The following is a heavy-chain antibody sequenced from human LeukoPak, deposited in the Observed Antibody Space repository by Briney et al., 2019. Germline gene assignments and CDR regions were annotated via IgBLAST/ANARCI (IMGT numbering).Heavy chain of an antibody. CDR1: GFTVSSNY. CDR2: ISGSGGST. J-gene: IGHJ4*02. V-gene: IGHV3-23*01. D-gene: IGHD3-10*01. Sequence: GGSLRLSCAASGFTVSSNYMSWVRQAPGKGLEWVSAISGSGGSTYYADSVKGRFTISRDNSKNTLYLQMNSLRAEDTAVYYCAKDLGSYSPQLHFDYWGQGTLVTVSS. CDR3: AKDLGSYSPQLHFDY.